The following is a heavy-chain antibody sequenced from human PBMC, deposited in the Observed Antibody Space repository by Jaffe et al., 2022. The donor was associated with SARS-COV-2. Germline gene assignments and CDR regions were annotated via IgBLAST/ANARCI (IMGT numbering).Heavy chain of an antibody. CDR3: AKNRYCSSTSCYYIDY. Sequence: EVQLVESGGGLVKPGGSLRLSCAASGFTFSSYSMNWVRQAPGKGLEWVSSISSSSSYIYYADSVKGRFTISRDNAKNSLYLQMNSLRAEDTAVYYCAKNRYCSSTSCYYIDYWGQGTLVTVSS. V-gene: IGHV3-21*01. D-gene: IGHD2-2*01. CDR1: GFTFSSYS. J-gene: IGHJ4*02. CDR2: ISSSSSYI.